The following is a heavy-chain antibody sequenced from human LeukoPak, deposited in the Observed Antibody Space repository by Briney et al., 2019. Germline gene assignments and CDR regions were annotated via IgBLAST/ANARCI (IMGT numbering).Heavy chain of an antibody. CDR1: GFTFSSYG. V-gene: IGHV3-30*02. Sequence: PGGSLRLSCAASGFTFSSYGMHWVRKAPRTGQEWVAFIRYDGSNRYYADSVKGRFTISRDNSKNTLYLQMNSLRAEDTAVYYCAKALRITIFGVVPPFDPWGQGTLVTVSS. CDR2: IRYDGSNR. CDR3: AKALRITIFGVVPPFDP. J-gene: IGHJ5*02. D-gene: IGHD3-3*01.